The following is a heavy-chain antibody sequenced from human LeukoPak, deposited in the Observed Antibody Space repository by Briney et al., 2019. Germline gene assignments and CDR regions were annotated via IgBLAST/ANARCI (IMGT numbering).Heavy chain of an antibody. V-gene: IGHV3-30*03. CDR3: ARGGGLRYFDWLLQPDY. CDR1: GFIFSNDG. J-gene: IGHJ4*02. D-gene: IGHD3-9*01. CDR2: ISYDGSNK. Sequence: GGSLRLSCAASGFIFSNDGMHWVRQAPGKGLEWVAVISYDGSNKYYADSVKGRFTISRDNSKNTLYLQMNSLRAEDTAVYYCARGGGLRYFDWLLQPDYWGQGTLVTVSS.